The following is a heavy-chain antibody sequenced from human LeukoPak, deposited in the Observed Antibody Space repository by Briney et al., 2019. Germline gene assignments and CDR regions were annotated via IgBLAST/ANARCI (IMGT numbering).Heavy chain of an antibody. CDR2: INSDGSST. Sequence: GGSQRLSCAASGFTFSSHWMHWVGQDPGKGLVWVSRINSDGSSTNYADSVKGRFTISRDNAKNTLYLQMNSLRAEDTAVYYCTRGANKWFPSYYFDCWGLGTMVTVSS. D-gene: IGHD3-22*01. J-gene: IGHJ4*02. V-gene: IGHV3-74*01. CDR3: TRGANKWFPSYYFDC. CDR1: GFTFSSHW.